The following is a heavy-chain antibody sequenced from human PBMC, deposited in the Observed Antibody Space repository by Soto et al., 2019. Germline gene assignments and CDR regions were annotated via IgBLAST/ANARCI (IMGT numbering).Heavy chain of an antibody. CDR3: ARRRAYYYGSGSYYNPLY. CDR2: IIPIFGTA. CDR1: GGTFSSYA. J-gene: IGHJ4*02. Sequence: SVKVSCKASGGTFSSYAISWVRQAPGQGLEWMGGIIPIFGTANYAQKFQGRVTITADESTSTAYMELSSLRSEDTAVYYCARRRAYYYGSGSYYNPLYWGQGTLVTVSS. D-gene: IGHD3-10*01. V-gene: IGHV1-69*13.